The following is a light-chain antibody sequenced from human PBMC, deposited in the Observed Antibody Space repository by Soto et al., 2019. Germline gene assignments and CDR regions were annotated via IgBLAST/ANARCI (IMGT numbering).Light chain of an antibody. J-gene: IGLJ2*01. Sequence: QSVLTQPASVSGSPGQSITISCTGTSSDVGGYNFVSWYQQHPGKAPKLMIYDVNNRPSGVSNRFSGSNSGNTASLTSSGLQAADEADYYCCSYTSSGTLDVVFGGGTKLTVL. CDR1: SSDVGGYNF. CDR2: DVN. V-gene: IGLV2-14*01. CDR3: CSYTSSGTLDVV.